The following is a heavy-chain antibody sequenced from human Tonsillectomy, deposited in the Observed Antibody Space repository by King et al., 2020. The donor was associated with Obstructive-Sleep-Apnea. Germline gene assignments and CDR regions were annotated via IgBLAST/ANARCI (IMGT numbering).Heavy chain of an antibody. CDR2: IRFDGSNK. D-gene: IGHD1-26*01. CDR1: GFTFSYYG. V-gene: IGHV3-30*02. Sequence: VQLVESGGGVVQPGGSLRLSCAASGFTFSYYGMHWVRQAPGKGLEWVAFIRFDGSNKYYADSVKGRFTISRDDSKNTLYLQINSLRTEDTGVYHCAKDRGGDTTDFDYWGQGTLVTVSS. CDR3: AKDRGGDTTDFDY. J-gene: IGHJ4*02.